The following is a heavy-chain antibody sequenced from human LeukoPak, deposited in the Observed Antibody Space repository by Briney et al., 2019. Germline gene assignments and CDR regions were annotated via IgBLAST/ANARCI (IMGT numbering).Heavy chain of an antibody. CDR3: ARETIAGRGRYYYYMDV. CDR1: GFTFSSYA. CDR2: ISSSSSYI. J-gene: IGHJ6*03. V-gene: IGHV3-21*01. Sequence: GGSLRLSCAASGFTFSSYAMHWVRQAPGKGLEWVSSISSSSSYIYYADSVKGRFTISRDNAKNSLYLQMNSLRAEDTAVYYCARETIAGRGRYYYYMDVWGKGTRSPSP. D-gene: IGHD4/OR15-4a*01.